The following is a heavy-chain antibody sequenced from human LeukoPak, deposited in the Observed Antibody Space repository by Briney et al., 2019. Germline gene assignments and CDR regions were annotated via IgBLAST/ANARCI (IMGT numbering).Heavy chain of an antibody. D-gene: IGHD2-2*02. CDR1: GFTFSSYA. J-gene: IGHJ3*02. Sequence: GGSLRLSCAASGFTFSSYAMSWVRQAPGKGLEWVSAISGSGGSTYYADSVKGRFTISRDNSKDTLYLQMNSLRAEDTAVYYCAKESDIVVVPAAIHGAFDIWGQGTMVTVSS. CDR3: AKESDIVVVPAAIHGAFDI. V-gene: IGHV3-23*01. CDR2: ISGSGGST.